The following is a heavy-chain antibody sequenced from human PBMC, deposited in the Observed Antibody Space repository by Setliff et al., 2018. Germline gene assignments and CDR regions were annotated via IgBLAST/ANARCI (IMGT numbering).Heavy chain of an antibody. CDR3: ARDPPYCGGGTCHYYFDY. Sequence: ASVKVSCKASGYTFASYGISWVRQAPGQGLEWMGWISAYNGNTDYAQKLQGRVTMTTDTSTSTAYMELRSLRSDDTAVYYCARDPPYCGGGTCHYYFDYWGQGTLVTVSS. CDR2: ISAYNGNT. J-gene: IGHJ4*02. V-gene: IGHV1-18*01. CDR1: GYTFASYG. D-gene: IGHD2-15*01.